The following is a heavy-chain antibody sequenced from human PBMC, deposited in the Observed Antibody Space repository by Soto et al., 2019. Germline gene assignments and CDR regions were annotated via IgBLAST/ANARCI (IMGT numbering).Heavy chain of an antibody. Sequence: ASVKVSCKASGYTFTNYAMHWVRQAPGQRLEWMGWINAGNGNTKYSQKFQGRVTITRDTSASTAYMELSSLRSEDTAVYYCARGGSLYWYFDLWGRGTLDTVSS. J-gene: IGHJ2*01. D-gene: IGHD1-26*01. CDR1: GYTFTNYA. CDR3: ARGGSLYWYFDL. V-gene: IGHV1-3*01. CDR2: INAGNGNT.